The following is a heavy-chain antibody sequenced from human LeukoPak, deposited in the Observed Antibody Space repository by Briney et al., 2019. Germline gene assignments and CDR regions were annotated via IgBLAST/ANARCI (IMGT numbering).Heavy chain of an antibody. CDR2: ISSSSSYI. Sequence: GGSLRLSCAASGFTFSSYSMNWVRQAPGKGLEWVSSISSSSSYIYYADSVKGRFTISRDNAKNSLYLQMNSLRAEDTAVYYCASGTAVTADYWGQGTLVTVSS. D-gene: IGHD4-17*01. J-gene: IGHJ4*02. CDR3: ASGTAVTADY. CDR1: GFTFSSYS. V-gene: IGHV3-21*01.